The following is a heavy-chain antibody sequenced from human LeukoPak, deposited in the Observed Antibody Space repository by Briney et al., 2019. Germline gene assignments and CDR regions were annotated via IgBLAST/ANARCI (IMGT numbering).Heavy chain of an antibody. CDR1: GFTFSSYA. CDR3: AKGRYLVVRALYYFDY. D-gene: IGHD2-15*01. Sequence: GGSLRLSCVASGFTFSSYAMSWVRQAPGKGLEWVSAISGSGGSTYYADSVKGRFTISRDNSKNTLYLQMNSLRAEDTAVYYCAKGRYLVVRALYYFDYWGQGTLVTVSS. CDR2: ISGSGGST. J-gene: IGHJ4*02. V-gene: IGHV3-23*01.